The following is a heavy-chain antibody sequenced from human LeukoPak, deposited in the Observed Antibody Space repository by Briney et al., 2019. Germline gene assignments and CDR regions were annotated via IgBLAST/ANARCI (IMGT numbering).Heavy chain of an antibody. CDR2: IIPIFDTA. Sequence: SVKVSCKASGGTFNSYAINWVRQAPGQGLEWMGGIIPIFDTANYAQKFQGRVTITADESTSTAYMELSSLRSDDTAVYYCARGPTRSVWFRELLAEYIQYWGQGTLVTVSS. V-gene: IGHV1-69*13. J-gene: IGHJ1*01. CDR3: ARGPTRSVWFRELLAEYIQY. CDR1: GGTFNSYA. D-gene: IGHD3-10*01.